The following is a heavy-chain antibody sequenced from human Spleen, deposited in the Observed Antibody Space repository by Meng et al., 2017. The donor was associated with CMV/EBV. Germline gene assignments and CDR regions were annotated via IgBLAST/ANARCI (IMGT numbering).Heavy chain of an antibody. J-gene: IGHJ4*02. D-gene: IGHD1-26*01. Sequence: ETLSLTCTVSGGSVSSGSYYWSWIRQPPGKGLEWVSSISTSSDYIYYADSVEGRFTVSRDNAKNSLYLQMDSLRAEDTAVYYCARDIYFIGITVQSGTSDHWGQGTLVTVSS. V-gene: IGHV3-21*01. CDR1: GGSVSSGSYY. CDR2: ISTSSDYI. CDR3: ARDIYFIGITVQSGTSDH.